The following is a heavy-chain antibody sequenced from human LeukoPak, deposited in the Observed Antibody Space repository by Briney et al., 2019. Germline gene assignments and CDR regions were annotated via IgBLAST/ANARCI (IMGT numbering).Heavy chain of an antibody. D-gene: IGHD1-26*01. CDR1: GGSISRSSYY. CDR2: IYYSGST. V-gene: IGHV4-39*01. Sequence: SETLSLTCTVSGGSISRSSYYWGWIRQPPGKGLEWIGSIYYSGSTYYNPSLKSRVTISVDTSKNQFSLKLSSVTAADTAVYYCARVSLVGTNHPPLIDYWGQGTLVTVSS. J-gene: IGHJ4*02. CDR3: ARVSLVGTNHPPLIDY.